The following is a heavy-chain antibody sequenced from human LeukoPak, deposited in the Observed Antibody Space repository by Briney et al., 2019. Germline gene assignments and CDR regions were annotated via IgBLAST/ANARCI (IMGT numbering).Heavy chain of an antibody. CDR2: IYYSGST. J-gene: IGHJ4*02. CDR1: GGSLSGYY. V-gene: IGHV4-59*01. Sequence: SETLSLTCSVSGGSLSGYYWSWIRQTPGKGLEWIAYIYYSGSTNYNPSLKSRFTISVDTSKNQFSLRLTSVTAADTAVYYCARLRGNYFPDYWGQGTLVTVSS. D-gene: IGHD4-11*01. CDR3: ARLRGNYFPDY.